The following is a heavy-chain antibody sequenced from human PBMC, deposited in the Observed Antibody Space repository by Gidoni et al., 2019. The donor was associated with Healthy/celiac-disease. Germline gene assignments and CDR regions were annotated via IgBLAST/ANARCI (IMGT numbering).Heavy chain of an antibody. CDR3: AREDTTVTTWGWFDP. J-gene: IGHJ5*02. CDR1: GGPFSSYA. D-gene: IGHD4-17*01. CDR2: IIPIFGIA. Sequence: QVQLVQSGAEVKTPGSSVKVSCKSSGGPFSSYAISWVRQAPGQVLEWMGRIIPIFGIANDAQKFQGRVTITADKSTSTAYMELSSLRSEDTAVYYCAREDTTVTTWGWFDPWGQGTLVTVSS. V-gene: IGHV1-69*04.